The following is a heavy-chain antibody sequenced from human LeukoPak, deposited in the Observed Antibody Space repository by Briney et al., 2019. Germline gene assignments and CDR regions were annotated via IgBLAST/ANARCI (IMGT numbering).Heavy chain of an antibody. CDR2: INGDGSST. Sequence: PGGSLRLSCAASGFTFSNYWMHWARHTPGKGLVWVSHINGDGSSTNYADSVKGRFTISRDNAKNTLYLQMNSLRAEDTAVYYCAKDPDCTSGICYTFFDYWGQGTLVTVSS. V-gene: IGHV3-74*01. CDR1: GFTFSNYW. D-gene: IGHD2-8*01. J-gene: IGHJ4*02. CDR3: AKDPDCTSGICYTFFDY.